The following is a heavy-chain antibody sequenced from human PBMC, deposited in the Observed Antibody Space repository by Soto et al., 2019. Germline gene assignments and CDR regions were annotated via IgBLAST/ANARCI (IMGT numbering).Heavy chain of an antibody. CDR1: GLTFSSYG. CDR2: ISYDGSNK. V-gene: IGHV3-30*18. J-gene: IGHJ6*02. D-gene: IGHD2-21*02. CDR3: AKVIVVVTDYYYGMDV. Sequence: QVQLVESGGGVVQPGRSLRLSCAASGLTFSSYGMHWVRQAPGKGLEWVAVISYDGSNKYYEDSVKGRFTISRDNSKNTLYLQMNSLRAEDTAVYYCAKVIVVVTDYYYGMDVWGQGTTVTVSS.